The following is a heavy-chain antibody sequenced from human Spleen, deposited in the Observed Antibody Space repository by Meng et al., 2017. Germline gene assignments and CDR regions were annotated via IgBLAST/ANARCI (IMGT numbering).Heavy chain of an antibody. D-gene: IGHD3-10*01. J-gene: IGHJ4*02. CDR2: ITTNTGNP. V-gene: IGHV7-4-1*02. CDR3: ARGGGRNPVDY. Sequence: QVQLVQSGSELEKPGASATVSCKASGYTFTSYAMSWVRQAPGQGLEWMGWITTNTGNPTYAQGFTGRFVFSLDTSVSTAYLQISSLKAEDTAVYYCARGGGRNPVDYWGQGTLVTVSS. CDR1: GYTFTSYA.